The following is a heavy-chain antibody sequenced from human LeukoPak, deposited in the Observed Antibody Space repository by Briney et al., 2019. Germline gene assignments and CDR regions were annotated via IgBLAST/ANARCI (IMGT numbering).Heavy chain of an antibody. Sequence: SETLSLTCTVSGGSISSSSYYWGWIRQPPGKGLEWIGRIYYSGSTYYNPSLKSRVTISVDTSKNQFSLKLSSVTAADTAVYYCARHAPPYCSSTSCYNRVPDYWGQGTLVTVSS. CDR1: GGSISSSSYY. V-gene: IGHV4-39*01. CDR2: IYYSGST. J-gene: IGHJ4*02. CDR3: ARHAPPYCSSTSCYNRVPDY. D-gene: IGHD2-2*02.